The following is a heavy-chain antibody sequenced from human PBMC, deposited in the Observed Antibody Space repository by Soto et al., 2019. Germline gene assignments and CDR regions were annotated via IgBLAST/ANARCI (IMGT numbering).Heavy chain of an antibody. CDR2: ISHDGRVQ. J-gene: IGHJ4*02. Sequence: GGSLRLYCEPSGFTFSSYFVLWVRQAPGKGLEWVAVISHDGRVQYYADSVKGRFTISRDNSKDTLSLQMNSLRAEDTAVYYCAKEGTIKRSYYFDFWGQGT. V-gene: IGHV3-30*18. CDR3: AKEGTIKRSYYFDF. CDR1: GFTFSSYF. D-gene: IGHD2-21*01.